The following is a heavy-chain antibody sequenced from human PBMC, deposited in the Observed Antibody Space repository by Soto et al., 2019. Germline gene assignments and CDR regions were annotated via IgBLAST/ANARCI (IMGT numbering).Heavy chain of an antibody. CDR3: ATDKSITIFGVVPEGAFDI. CDR1: VYTLTELS. V-gene: IGHV1-24*01. Sequence: XSLNGSCKVSVYTLTELSVHGVRQAPGKGLGWMGGFDPEDGETIYAQKFQGRVTMTEDTSTDTAYMELSSLRSEDTAVYYCATDKSITIFGVVPEGAFDIWGQGTMVTGSS. J-gene: IGHJ3*02. D-gene: IGHD3-3*01. CDR2: FDPEDGET.